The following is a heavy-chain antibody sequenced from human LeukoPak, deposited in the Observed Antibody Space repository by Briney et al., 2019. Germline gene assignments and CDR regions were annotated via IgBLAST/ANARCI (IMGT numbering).Heavy chain of an antibody. CDR2: ISVRSNYI. V-gene: IGHV3-21*01. D-gene: IGHD3-22*01. CDR1: GFTVSSSY. J-gene: IGHJ4*02. Sequence: GGSLRLSCAASGFTVSSSYMSWVRQAPGKGLEWVSSISVRSNYIYYADSVRGRFSISRDDARNSLYLQMDSLRGDDTAVYYCARLRRNSDSSGYYYYYDYWGQGTLVTVSS. CDR3: ARLRRNSDSSGYYYYYDY.